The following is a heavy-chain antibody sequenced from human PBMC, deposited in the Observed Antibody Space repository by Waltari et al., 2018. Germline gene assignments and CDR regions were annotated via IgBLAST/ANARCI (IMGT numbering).Heavy chain of an antibody. J-gene: IGHJ6*02. CDR3: ARGGIDYGGKGDYYYGMDV. V-gene: IGHV4-61*02. CDR2: IYTNGST. D-gene: IGHD4-17*01. CDR1: GGSISSGSYY. Sequence: QVQLQESGPGLVKPSQTLSLTCTVSGGSISSGSYYWSWIRQPAGKGLEWIGRIYTNGSTNYNPCPKSRVTISVDTSKNQFSLKLSSVTAADTAVYYCARGGIDYGGKGDYYYGMDVWGQGTTVTVSS.